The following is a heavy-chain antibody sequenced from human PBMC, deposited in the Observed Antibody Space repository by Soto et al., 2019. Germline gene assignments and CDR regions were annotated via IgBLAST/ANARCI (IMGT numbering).Heavy chain of an antibody. V-gene: IGHV4-34*01. CDR2: IDQSGST. D-gene: IGHD2-2*01. Sequence: SETLSLTCAVYGGSFTHYYWSWIRQPPGKGLEWIGEIDQSGSTNYNPSLKKRVTMSVDTSKKQFSLNVTSVTAADTAVYYCARDISSLVAVPASKGLDRSHYFDYWGLGSLVTVSS. CDR3: ARDISSLVAVPASKGLDRSHYFDY. J-gene: IGHJ4*02. CDR1: GGSFTHYY.